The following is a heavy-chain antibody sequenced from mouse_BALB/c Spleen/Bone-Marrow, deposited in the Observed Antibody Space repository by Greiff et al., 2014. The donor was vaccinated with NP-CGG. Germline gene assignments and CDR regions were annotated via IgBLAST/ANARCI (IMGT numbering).Heavy chain of an antibody. V-gene: IGHV1-54*01. D-gene: IGHD3-3*01. CDR3: ARRDGSYVDY. CDR1: GYAFTNYL. Sequence: VQLQQSGAELVRPGTSVKVSCKASGYAFTNYLIEWVKQRPGQGLEWIGMINPGSGDTNYNEKFKGKATLTADKSSSTAYMQRSSLASDDSAVYFCARRDGSYVDYWGQGTTLTVSS. CDR2: INPGSGDT. J-gene: IGHJ2*01.